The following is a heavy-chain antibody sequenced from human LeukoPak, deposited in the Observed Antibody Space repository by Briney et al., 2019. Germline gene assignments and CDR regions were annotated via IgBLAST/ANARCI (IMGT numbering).Heavy chain of an antibody. CDR1: GFTFSSYA. D-gene: IGHD1-1*01. J-gene: IGHJ4*02. V-gene: IGHV3-30-3*01. Sequence: GGSLRLSCAASGFTFSSYAMHWVRQAPGKGLEWVAVISYDGSNKYYADSVKGRFTISRDNSKNTLYLQMNSLRAEDTAVYYCASEPLEGGYFDYWGQGTLVTVSS. CDR3: ASEPLEGGYFDY. CDR2: ISYDGSNK.